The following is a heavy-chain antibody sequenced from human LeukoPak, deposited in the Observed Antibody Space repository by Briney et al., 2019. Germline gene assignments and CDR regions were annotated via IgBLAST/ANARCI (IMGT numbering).Heavy chain of an antibody. D-gene: IGHD1-26*01. J-gene: IGHJ4*02. Sequence: PGGSLRLSCAASGFIFSNYAMSWVRQAPGKGLEWVSAISGSGGSTYYADSVKGRFTISRDNSKNTLYLQMNSLRAEDTAVYYCAKDGGAFGGSYSNYWGQGTLVTVSS. CDR1: GFIFSNYA. CDR3: AKDGGAFGGSYSNY. V-gene: IGHV3-23*01. CDR2: ISGSGGST.